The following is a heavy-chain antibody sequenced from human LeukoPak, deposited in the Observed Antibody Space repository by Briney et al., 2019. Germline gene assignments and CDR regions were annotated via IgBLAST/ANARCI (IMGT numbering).Heavy chain of an antibody. CDR2: ISSNGGST. J-gene: IGHJ4*02. D-gene: IGHD1-26*01. CDR3: ARAPSSGSWGYYFDY. V-gene: IGHV3-64*01. Sequence: GGSLRLSCAASGFTFSSYAMHWVRQAPGKGLEYVSAISSNGGSTYYANSVKGRFTISRDNSKNTLYLQMGSLRAEDMAVYYCARAPSSGSWGYYFDYWGQGTLVTVSS. CDR1: GFTFSSYA.